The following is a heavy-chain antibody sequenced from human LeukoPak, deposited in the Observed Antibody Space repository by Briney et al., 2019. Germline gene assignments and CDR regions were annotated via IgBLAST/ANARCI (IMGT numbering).Heavy chain of an antibody. Sequence: PGGSLRLSCAASGFTFSSYGMHWVRQAPGKGLEWVAVIWYDGSNKYYADSVKGRFTISRDNSKNTLYLQMNSLRAEDTAVYYCARDRSVVTPHLDYWGQGTLVTVSS. CDR3: ARDRSVVTPHLDY. CDR2: IWYDGSNK. V-gene: IGHV3-33*08. J-gene: IGHJ4*02. D-gene: IGHD4-23*01. CDR1: GFTFSSYG.